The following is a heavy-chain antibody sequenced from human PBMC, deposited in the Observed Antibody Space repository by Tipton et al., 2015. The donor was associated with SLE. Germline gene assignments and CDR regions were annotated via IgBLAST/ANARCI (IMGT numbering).Heavy chain of an antibody. D-gene: IGHD6-13*01. CDR2: KRYDGSNK. V-gene: IGHV3-30*02. CDR3: AKGVSRIAAAGIRFGMDV. J-gene: IGHJ6*02. Sequence: SLRLSCAASGFTFSSYGMRWVRQAPGKGLEWVAFKRYDGSNKYYADSVKGRFTISRDNSKNTLYLQMNSLRTEDTAVYYCAKGVSRIAAAGIRFGMDVWGQGTTVTVSS. CDR1: GFTFSSYG.